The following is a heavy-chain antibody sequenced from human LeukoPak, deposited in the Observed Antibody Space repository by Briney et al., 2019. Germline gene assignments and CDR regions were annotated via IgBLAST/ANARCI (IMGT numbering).Heavy chain of an antibody. J-gene: IGHJ4*02. D-gene: IGHD3-9*01. CDR1: GFTVSSNY. V-gene: IGHV3-53*01. Sequence: GGSLRLSCAASGFTVSSNYMSWVRQAPGKGREWISVIHSGGDTYYTDSLKGRFTISRDTSKNTLYLQMNSLRAEDTAVYYCARSQRIDWNFDYWGQGTLVTVSS. CDR3: ARSQRIDWNFDY. CDR2: IHSGGDT.